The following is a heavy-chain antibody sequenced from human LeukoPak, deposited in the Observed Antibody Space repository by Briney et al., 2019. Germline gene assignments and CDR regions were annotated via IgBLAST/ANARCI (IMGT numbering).Heavy chain of an antibody. CDR2: ISSSSSYI. CDR1: GFTFSDYY. J-gene: IGHJ4*02. Sequence: GGSLRLSCAASGFTFSDYYMSWIRQAPGKGLEWVSYISSSSSYIYYADSVKGRFTISRDNAKNSLYLQMNSLRAEDTAVYYCARARGSGYEDYWGQGTLVTVSS. V-gene: IGHV3-11*06. CDR3: ARARGSGYEDY. D-gene: IGHD5-12*01.